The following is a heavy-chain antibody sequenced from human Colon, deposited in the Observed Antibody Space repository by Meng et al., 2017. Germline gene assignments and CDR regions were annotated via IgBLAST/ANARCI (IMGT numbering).Heavy chain of an antibody. CDR3: ARVIYASGNMAHLDC. Sequence: GQLQESGPGLVKPSGTLSLTCAVSGDSIRSSNWWSWVRQPPGRGLEWIGEIYHSGSTNYNPSLKNRLSLTVDKSKNQFSLTLHSVTAADTAVYYCARVIYASGNMAHLDCWGQGTLVTVSS. J-gene: IGHJ4*02. V-gene: IGHV4-4*02. CDR1: GDSIRSSNW. D-gene: IGHD3-10*01. CDR2: IYHSGST.